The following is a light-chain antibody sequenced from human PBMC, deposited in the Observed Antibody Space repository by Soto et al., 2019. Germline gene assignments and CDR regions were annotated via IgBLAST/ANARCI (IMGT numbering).Light chain of an antibody. J-gene: IGLJ3*02. CDR3: SSYTTRNPRV. Sequence: QSALTQPASVSGSPGQSITISCTGSSSDIGGNRYVSWYQQHPGKAPTVIIYDVNNRPSGVSDRFYGSKSGNTSSLTISGIQTEDEADYYCSSYTTRNPRVFGGGTQLTVL. CDR2: DVN. CDR1: SSDIGGNRY. V-gene: IGLV2-14*03.